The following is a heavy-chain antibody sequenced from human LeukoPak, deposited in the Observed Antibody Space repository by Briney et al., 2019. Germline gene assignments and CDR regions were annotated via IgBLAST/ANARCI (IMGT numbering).Heavy chain of an antibody. V-gene: IGHV3-30*18. J-gene: IGHJ6*02. CDR2: ISYDGSNK. D-gene: IGHD2-21*01. Sequence: GGSLRLSCAASGFTFSSYGMHWVRQAPGKGLEWVAVISYDGSNKYYADSVKGRFTISRDNSKNTLYLQMNSLRAEDTAVYYCAKVVQIVVVATYGMDVWGQGTMVTVSS. CDR1: GFTFSSYG. CDR3: AKVVQIVVVATYGMDV.